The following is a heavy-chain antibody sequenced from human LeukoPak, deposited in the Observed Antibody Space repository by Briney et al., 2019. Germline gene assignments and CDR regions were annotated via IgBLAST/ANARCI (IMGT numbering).Heavy chain of an antibody. CDR2: INKDGGEK. J-gene: IGHJ4*02. V-gene: IGHV3-7*03. CDR1: GFTFSSYW. D-gene: IGHD1-26*01. Sequence: PGGSLRLSCAASGFTFSSYWMSWVRQAPGKGLECVANINKDGGEKYYVDSVKGRFTISRDNAKNSLYLQMNSLRADDTAVYYCVKDSPPRYSGSPPAYWGQGTLVTVSS. CDR3: VKDSPPRYSGSPPAY.